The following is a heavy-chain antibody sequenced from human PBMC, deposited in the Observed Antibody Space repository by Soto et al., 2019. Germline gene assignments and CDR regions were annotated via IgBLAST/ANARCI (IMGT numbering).Heavy chain of an antibody. D-gene: IGHD2-15*01. CDR1: GGSMISYY. CDR2: VHYTAST. V-gene: IGHV4-39*02. J-gene: IGHJ3*02. CDR3: GRATPGYPGRAFHI. Sequence: AETRALTWSVSGGSMISYYWSWIRQPPGKEPQWIASVHYTASTYYNPSLKSRVTISVDTAKNHFPLTLRSVTAADTAIYYCGRATPGYPGRAFHIWAQGQKAPGSS.